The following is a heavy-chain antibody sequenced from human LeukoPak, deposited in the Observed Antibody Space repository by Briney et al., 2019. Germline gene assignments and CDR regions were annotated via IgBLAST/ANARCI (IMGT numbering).Heavy chain of an antibody. J-gene: IGHJ5*02. D-gene: IGHD6-13*01. CDR1: GGSISSGGYY. Sequence: SETLSLTCTVSGGSISSGGYYWSWIRQPPGKGLEWIGYIYHSGSTYYNPSLKSRVTISVDRSKNQFSLKLSSVTAADTAVYYCAIQQQLVTPEERFDPWGQGTLVTVSS. CDR3: AIQQQLVTPEERFDP. V-gene: IGHV4-30-2*01. CDR2: IYHSGST.